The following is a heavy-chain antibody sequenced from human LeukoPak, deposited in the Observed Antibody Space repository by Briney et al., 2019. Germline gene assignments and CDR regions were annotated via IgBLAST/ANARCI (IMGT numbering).Heavy chain of an antibody. J-gene: IGHJ4*02. Sequence: SETLSLTCTVSGGSISSYYWSWIRQPPGKGLEWIGYIYYSGSTNYNPSLKSRVTISVDTSKNQFSLKLSSMTAADTAVYYCARGSGWYYYWGQGTLVTASS. CDR3: ARGSGWYYY. V-gene: IGHV4-59*01. D-gene: IGHD6-19*01. CDR2: IYYSGST. CDR1: GGSISSYY.